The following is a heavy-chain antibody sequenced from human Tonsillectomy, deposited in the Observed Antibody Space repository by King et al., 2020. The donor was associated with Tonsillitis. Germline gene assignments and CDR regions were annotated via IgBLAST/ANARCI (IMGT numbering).Heavy chain of an antibody. Sequence: EVQLVESGGDLVQPGGSLRLSCAASGFTFSNYWMNWVRQVPGKGLMWVSRINIDGSTTNYADSVKGRFTIYRDNAKNTPYLQMNSLRAEDTAVYYCARDIDYWGQGTLVTVSS. CDR3: ARDIDY. J-gene: IGHJ4*02. CDR2: INIDGSTT. V-gene: IGHV3-74*01. CDR1: GFTFSNYW.